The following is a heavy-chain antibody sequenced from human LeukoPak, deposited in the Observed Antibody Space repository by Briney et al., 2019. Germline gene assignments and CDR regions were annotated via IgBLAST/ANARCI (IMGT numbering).Heavy chain of an antibody. CDR2: ISDNSYWI. CDR1: GFTFRTYS. D-gene: IGHD5-24*01. Sequence: GGSLRLSCAASGFTFRTYSMSWVRQAPGEGLEWVSSISDNSYWIYYADSVEGRFIISRDNSKNTVDLQMNSLRVEDTAVYYCAKDYVSGDGYWDFDYWGQGTLVTVSS. J-gene: IGHJ4*02. CDR3: AKDYVSGDGYWDFDY. V-gene: IGHV3-21*04.